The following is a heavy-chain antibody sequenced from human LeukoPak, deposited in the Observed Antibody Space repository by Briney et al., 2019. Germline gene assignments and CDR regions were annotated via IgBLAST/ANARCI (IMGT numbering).Heavy chain of an antibody. CDR2: IYHSGST. J-gene: IGHJ3*02. CDR1: GYSISSGYY. CDR3: ARSRFLEWLVHDAFDI. D-gene: IGHD3-3*01. V-gene: IGHV4-38-2*02. Sequence: SETLSLTCTVSGYSISSGYYWDWIRQPPGKGLEWIGSIYHSGSTYYNPSLTSRVTITVDTSKNQFSLKLSSVTAADTAVYYCARSRFLEWLVHDAFDIWGQGTMVTVSS.